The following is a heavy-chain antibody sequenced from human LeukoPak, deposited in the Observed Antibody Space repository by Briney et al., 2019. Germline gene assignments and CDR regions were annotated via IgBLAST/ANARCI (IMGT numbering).Heavy chain of an antibody. V-gene: IGHV1-69*05. Sequence: SVKVSCKASGGTFSSYAISWVRQAPGQGLEWMGGIIPIFGTANYAPKFQGRVTITTDESTSTAYMELSSLRSEDTAVYYCARAKYYDSSGYRLSPLDYWGQGTLVTVSS. CDR2: IIPIFGTA. CDR1: GGTFSSYA. CDR3: ARAKYYDSSGYRLSPLDY. J-gene: IGHJ4*02. D-gene: IGHD3-22*01.